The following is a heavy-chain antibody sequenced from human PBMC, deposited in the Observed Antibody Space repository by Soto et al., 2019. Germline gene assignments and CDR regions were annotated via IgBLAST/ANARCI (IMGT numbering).Heavy chain of an antibody. Sequence: SETLSLTCTISGDSILSSNWWSWVRQPPGQGLEWIGEVFHSGRTNYNPSLKNRVTISVAESENQFSLKLTSLTAADTAVYYCATNQVVPYSSAFDNWGQGTLVTVSS. J-gene: IGHJ4*02. CDR2: VFHSGRT. D-gene: IGHD2-15*01. CDR1: GDSILSSNW. CDR3: ATNQVVPYSSAFDN. V-gene: IGHV4-4*02.